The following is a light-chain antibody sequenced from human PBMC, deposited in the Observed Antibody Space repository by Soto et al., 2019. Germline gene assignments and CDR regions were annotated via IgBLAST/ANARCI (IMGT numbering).Light chain of an antibody. V-gene: IGKV1-5*01. CDR3: QQYNSYLWT. J-gene: IGKJ1*01. CDR2: DAS. CDR1: QSISSW. Sequence: DIQMTQSPSTLSASVGDRVTITCRASQSISSWLAWYRQKPGKAPKLLIYDASSLESGVPSRFSGSGSGTEFTLTSSGRQPDDFATYYCQQYNSYLWTFGQGTKVEIK.